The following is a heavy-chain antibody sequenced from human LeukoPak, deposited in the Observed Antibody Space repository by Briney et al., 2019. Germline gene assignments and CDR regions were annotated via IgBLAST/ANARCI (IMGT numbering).Heavy chain of an antibody. J-gene: IGHJ4*02. Sequence: GGSLRLSCAASGFTFSSYGMHRVRQAPGKGLEWVAVIWYDGSNKYYADSVKGRFTISRDNSKNTLYLQMNSLRAEDTAVYYCARGPYYDFWSGYSEYWGQGTLVTVSS. CDR2: IWYDGSNK. CDR1: GFTFSSYG. V-gene: IGHV3-33*01. CDR3: ARGPYYDFWSGYSEY. D-gene: IGHD3-3*01.